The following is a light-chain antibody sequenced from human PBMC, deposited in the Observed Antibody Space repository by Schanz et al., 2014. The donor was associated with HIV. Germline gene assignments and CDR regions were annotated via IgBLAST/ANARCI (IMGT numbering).Light chain of an antibody. J-gene: IGLJ3*02. Sequence: QSALTQPASVSGSPGQSITISCTGTSSDVGADNSVSWYQQHPGRAPRLLVYDVTYRPSGVSNRFSGSKSGNTASLTISGLQAEDEAVYFCCSYAANYFWVFGGGTKLTVL. CDR3: CSYAANYFWV. CDR1: SSDVGADNS. V-gene: IGLV2-14*03. CDR2: DVT.